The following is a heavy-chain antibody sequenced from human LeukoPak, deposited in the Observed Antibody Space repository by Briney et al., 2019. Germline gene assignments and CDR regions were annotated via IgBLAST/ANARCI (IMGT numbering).Heavy chain of an antibody. CDR1: GFTFSSYG. Sequence: GGSLRLSCAASGFTFSSYGMHWVRQAPGKGLEWVSSISRSNDNIYYAESVKGRFTISRDNAKKSLFLQMHSLRVEDTAVYYCARGHGNYGGTSDTWYYYGLDVWGQGTTVIVSS. V-gene: IGHV3-21*01. D-gene: IGHD4-23*01. J-gene: IGHJ6*02. CDR2: ISRSNDNI. CDR3: ARGHGNYGGTSDTWYYYGLDV.